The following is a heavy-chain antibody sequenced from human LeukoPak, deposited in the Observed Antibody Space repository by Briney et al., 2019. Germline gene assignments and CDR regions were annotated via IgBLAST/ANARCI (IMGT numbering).Heavy chain of an antibody. D-gene: IGHD2-15*01. Sequence: ASVKVSWKASGGTFSSYAISWVRQAPGQGLEWMGGIIPIFGTANYAQKFQGRVTITTDESTSTAYMELSSLRSEDTAVYYCARSSGGSCYGCHWFDPWGQGTLVTVSS. CDR3: ARSSGGSCYGCHWFDP. J-gene: IGHJ5*02. V-gene: IGHV1-69*05. CDR1: GGTFSSYA. CDR2: IIPIFGTA.